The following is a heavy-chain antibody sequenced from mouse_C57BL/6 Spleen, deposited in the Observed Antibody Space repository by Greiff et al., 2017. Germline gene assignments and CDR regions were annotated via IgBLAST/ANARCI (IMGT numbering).Heavy chain of an antibody. V-gene: IGHV14-2*01. Sequence: VQLQQSGAELVKPGASVKLSCTASGFNIKDYYMHWVKQRTEQGLEWIGRIDPEDGETKSAPKFQGKATITADTSSNTAYLQLSSLTSEDTAVYYCARPHYYGTQAWFAYWGQGTLVTVSA. D-gene: IGHD1-1*01. J-gene: IGHJ3*01. CDR2: IDPEDGET. CDR1: GFNIKDYY. CDR3: ARPHYYGTQAWFAY.